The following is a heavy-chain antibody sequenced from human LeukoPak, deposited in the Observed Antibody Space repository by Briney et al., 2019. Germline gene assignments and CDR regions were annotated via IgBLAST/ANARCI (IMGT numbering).Heavy chain of an antibody. CDR2: ISGSGGST. CDR1: GFTFSSYA. CDR3: AKMDTATSADAFDI. Sequence: GGSLRLSCAASGFTFSSYAMSWVRHAPGKGLELVSAISGSGGSTYYADSVKGRFTISRDNPKNTLYLQMNSLRAEDTAVYCCAKMDTATSADAFDIWGQGTMVTVSS. D-gene: IGHD5-18*01. V-gene: IGHV3-23*01. J-gene: IGHJ3*02.